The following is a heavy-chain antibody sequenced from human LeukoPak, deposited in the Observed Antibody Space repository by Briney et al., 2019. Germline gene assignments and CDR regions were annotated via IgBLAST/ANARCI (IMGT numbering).Heavy chain of an antibody. Sequence: ASVKASCKASGYTFTSYGISWVRQAPGQGLEWMGWISAYNGNTNYAQKLQGRVTMTTDTSTSTAYMELRSLRSDDTAVYYCARVGRYCSGGSCSSWDYWGQGTLVTVSS. CDR2: ISAYNGNT. CDR3: ARVGRYCSGGSCSSWDY. J-gene: IGHJ4*02. D-gene: IGHD2-15*01. CDR1: GYTFTSYG. V-gene: IGHV1-18*01.